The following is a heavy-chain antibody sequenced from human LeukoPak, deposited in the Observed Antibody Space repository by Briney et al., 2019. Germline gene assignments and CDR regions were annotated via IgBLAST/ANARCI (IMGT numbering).Heavy chain of an antibody. Sequence: GGSLRLSCAASGFTFSSYGMHWVRQAPGKGLEWVAVISYDGSNKYYADSVKGRFTISRDNAKNSLYLQMNSLRAEDTALYYCARIGLVRNYYYTDVWGKGTTVTVSS. J-gene: IGHJ6*03. D-gene: IGHD6-19*01. CDR3: ARIGLVRNYYYTDV. CDR1: GFTFSSYG. CDR2: ISYDGSNK. V-gene: IGHV3-30*03.